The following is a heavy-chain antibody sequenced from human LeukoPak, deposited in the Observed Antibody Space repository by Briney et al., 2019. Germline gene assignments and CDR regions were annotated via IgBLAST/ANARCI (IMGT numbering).Heavy chain of an antibody. V-gene: IGHV1-8*01. CDR1: GYTFTSYD. Sequence: ASXKVSCKASGYTFTSYDINWVRQATGQGREGRGWMNPNSGTTGYAQKFQGRVTMPRNTSISTAYMELSSLRSEDTAVYYCARNDYYYYYMDVWGKGTTVTVSS. J-gene: IGHJ6*03. CDR3: ARNDYYYYYMDV. CDR2: MNPNSGTT.